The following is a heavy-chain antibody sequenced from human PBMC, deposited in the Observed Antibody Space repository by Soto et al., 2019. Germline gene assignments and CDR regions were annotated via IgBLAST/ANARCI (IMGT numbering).Heavy chain of an antibody. D-gene: IGHD2-8*01. J-gene: IGHJ4*02. Sequence: ASXKVSCKASGYTFTTYGISWVRQAPVQSLEWMGWVSAYNGNTNYAQKLQGRVTMTTDTSTSTAYMELRSLRSDDTVVYYCARVGYCTNGVCYLYFDYWGQGTLVTVSS. V-gene: IGHV1-18*01. CDR1: GYTFTTYG. CDR3: ARVGYCTNGVCYLYFDY. CDR2: VSAYNGNT.